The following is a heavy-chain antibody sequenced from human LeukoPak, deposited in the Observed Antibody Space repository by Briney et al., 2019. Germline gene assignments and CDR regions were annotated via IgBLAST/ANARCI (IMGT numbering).Heavy chain of an antibody. CDR2: FKSKVAGGTT. CDR3: TRGAPQADVFDI. Sequence: GGSLRLSCAASGFTFSVTWMSWVRQAPGRGLEWVGRFKSKVAGGTTDYAAPVAGRFTISRDDTKNMLYLQMNSLKTEDTGVYYCTRGAPQADVFDIWGQGTMVTVSS. CDR1: GFTFSVTW. D-gene: IGHD1-26*01. V-gene: IGHV3-15*01. J-gene: IGHJ3*02.